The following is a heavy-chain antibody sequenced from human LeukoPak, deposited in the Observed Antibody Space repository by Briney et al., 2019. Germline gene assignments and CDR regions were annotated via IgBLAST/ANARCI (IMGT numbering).Heavy chain of an antibody. D-gene: IGHD2-15*01. CDR3: AIPYCSGGSCYSAFDP. Sequence: SETLSLTCAVYGGSFSGYYWSWIRQPPGKGLEWIGEINHSGSTNYNPSLKSRVTISVDTSKNQFSLKLSSVTAADTAVYYCAIPYCSGGSCYSAFDPGGQGTLVTVSS. CDR2: INHSGST. J-gene: IGHJ5*02. V-gene: IGHV4-34*01. CDR1: GGSFSGYY.